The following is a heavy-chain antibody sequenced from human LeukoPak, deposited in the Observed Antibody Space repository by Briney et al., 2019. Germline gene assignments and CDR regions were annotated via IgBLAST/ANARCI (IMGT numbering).Heavy chain of an antibody. Sequence: PGGSLRLSCAASGFTFSSYWMSWVRQAPGKGLEWVANIKQDGSEKYYVDSVKGRFTISRDNAKNSLHLQMNSLRAEDTAVYYCARDTVTPHFDYWGQGTLVTVSS. V-gene: IGHV3-7*01. J-gene: IGHJ4*02. CDR2: IKQDGSEK. CDR3: ARDTVTPHFDY. D-gene: IGHD4-17*01. CDR1: GFTFSSYW.